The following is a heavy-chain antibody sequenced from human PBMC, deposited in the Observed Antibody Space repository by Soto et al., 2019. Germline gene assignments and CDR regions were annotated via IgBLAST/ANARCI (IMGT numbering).Heavy chain of an antibody. D-gene: IGHD3-16*01. CDR3: ERDMWGGPDV. J-gene: IGHJ6*04. Sequence: VQLVESGGGLVQPGGSLRLSCAAYGFTFSSYWMQWVRQTPGKGLVWVGRITNDGKSAYYADSVKGRFTISRDNAKNTLYLQMNGLRDDDTSVFYCERDMWGGPDVWGKGTTVIVTS. CDR2: ITNDGKSA. CDR1: GFTFSSYW. V-gene: IGHV3-74*01.